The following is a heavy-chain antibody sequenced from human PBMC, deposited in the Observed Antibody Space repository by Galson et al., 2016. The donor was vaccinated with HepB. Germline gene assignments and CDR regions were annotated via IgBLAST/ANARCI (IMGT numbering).Heavy chain of an antibody. CDR1: GFTFSNYG. Sequence: SLRLSCAGSGFTFSNYGMSWVRQAPGKGLEWVSVISADSGAIYYADSGKGRFSISRDNSMSTLFLQMKSLRAEYTAIYYFVIMIRGITVGPFDYWGQGTLVTIAS. CDR3: VIMIRGITVGPFDY. D-gene: IGHD3-10*01. V-gene: IGHV3-23*01. J-gene: IGHJ4*02. CDR2: ISADSGAI.